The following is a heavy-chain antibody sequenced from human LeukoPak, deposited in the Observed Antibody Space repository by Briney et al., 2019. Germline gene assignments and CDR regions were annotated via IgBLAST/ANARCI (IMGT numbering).Heavy chain of an antibody. CDR2: INSDGSST. J-gene: IGHJ6*03. CDR1: GFTFSTYW. V-gene: IGHV3-74*01. D-gene: IGHD5-18*01. Sequence: SGGSLRLSCAASGFTFSTYWMNWVRQPPGKGLVWVSRINSDGSSTTYADSVMGRFTISRDNSKNTLYVQMKSLRAEDTAVYYCAKGMDTAMVAYYYYYMDVWGKGTTVTISS. CDR3: AKGMDTAMVAYYYYYMDV.